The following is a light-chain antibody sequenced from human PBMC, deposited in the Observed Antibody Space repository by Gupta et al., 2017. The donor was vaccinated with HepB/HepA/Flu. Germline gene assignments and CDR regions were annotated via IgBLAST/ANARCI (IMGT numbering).Light chain of an antibody. Sequence: DIVMTQSPLSLPVTPGEPASISCRSSQSLLHSNGYNYLDWYLQKPGQSPQPLIYLGSNRASGVPDRFSGSGSGTXFTLKIXRVEAEDVGVYYCMQALQTPTAFGXGTRLEIK. CDR2: LGS. CDR3: MQALQTPTA. J-gene: IGKJ5*01. CDR1: QSLLHSNGYNY. V-gene: IGKV2-28*01.